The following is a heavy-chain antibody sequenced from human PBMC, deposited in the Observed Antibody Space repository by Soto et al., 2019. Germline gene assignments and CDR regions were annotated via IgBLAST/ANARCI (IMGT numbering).Heavy chain of an antibody. CDR3: ARAIHADYFDY. V-gene: IGHV3-23*01. Sequence: EVQLLESGGDLVQPGGSLRLSCAGSGFTFSSYAMSWVRQAPGKGLEWVSTISDSGGSSYYADSVKGRFIISRDNSKNTLYLQMNSLRAEDTALYYCARAIHADYFDYWGQGTLVTVSS. J-gene: IGHJ4*02. CDR1: GFTFSSYA. CDR2: ISDSGGSS. D-gene: IGHD3-3*01.